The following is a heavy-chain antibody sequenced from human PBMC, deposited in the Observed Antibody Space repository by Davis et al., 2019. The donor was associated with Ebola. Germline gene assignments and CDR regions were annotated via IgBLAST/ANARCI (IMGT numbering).Heavy chain of an antibody. CDR1: GYTFTGYY. V-gene: IGHV1-2*02. CDR3: ARSFVAARHPKGSYYYGVDV. CDR2: INPNSGGT. J-gene: IGHJ6*02. D-gene: IGHD6-6*01. Sequence: AASVKVSCKASGYTFTGYYMHWVRQAPGQGLEWMGWINPNSGGTNYAQKFQGRVTITRDTSASTAYMELSSLRSEDTAVYYCARSFVAARHPKGSYYYGVDVWGQGTTVTVSS.